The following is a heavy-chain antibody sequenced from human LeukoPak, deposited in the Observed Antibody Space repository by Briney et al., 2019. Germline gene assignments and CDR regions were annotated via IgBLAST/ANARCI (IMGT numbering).Heavy chain of an antibody. V-gene: IGHV4-59*01. J-gene: IGHJ4*02. CDR3: ARSLSSGWFPFDY. D-gene: IGHD6-19*01. Sequence: PSETLSLTCTVSGGSISSYYWSWIRQPPGKGLEWIGYIYYSGSTNYNSSFKSRVTISIDTSKNQFSLRLSSVTAADTAVYYCARSLSSGWFPFDYWGRGTLVTVSS. CDR1: GGSISSYY. CDR2: IYYSGST.